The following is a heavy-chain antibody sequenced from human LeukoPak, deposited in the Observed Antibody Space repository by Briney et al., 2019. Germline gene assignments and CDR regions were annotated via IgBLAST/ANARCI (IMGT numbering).Heavy chain of an antibody. J-gene: IGHJ4*02. CDR2: IIPILGIA. Sequence: GASVKVSCKASGGTFSSYAISWVRQAPGQGLEWMGRIIPILGIANYAQKFQGRVTITADKSTSTAYMELSSLRSEDTAVYYCATISTTIAAAGTYYWGQGTLVTVSS. CDR3: ATISTTIAAAGTYY. V-gene: IGHV1-69*04. CDR1: GGTFSSYA. D-gene: IGHD6-13*01.